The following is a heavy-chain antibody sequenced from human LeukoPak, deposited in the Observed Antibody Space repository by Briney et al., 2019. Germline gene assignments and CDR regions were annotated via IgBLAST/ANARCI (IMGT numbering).Heavy chain of an antibody. D-gene: IGHD5-18*01. Sequence: SQTLSLTCAISGDRVANSYAAWNWLRRSPSRGLEWLGRTYQRSNWYNDYAVSVKSRITIRPDTSKNQFSLQLNSVTPDDTAVYYCARGGYSFGPFDPWGQGTLVTVSS. V-gene: IGHV6-1*01. CDR2: TYQRSNWYN. CDR1: GDRVANSYAA. J-gene: IGHJ5*02. CDR3: ARGGYSFGPFDP.